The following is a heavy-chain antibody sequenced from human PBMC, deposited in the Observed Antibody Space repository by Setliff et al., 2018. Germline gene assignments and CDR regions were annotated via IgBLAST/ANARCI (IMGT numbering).Heavy chain of an antibody. Sequence: GSLRLSCEGSGFIFGSYAMGWVRQAPGKGLEWLSSISGDGDTTYNADSVNGRFTISRDNSKNTLYLQMNSLGGDDTAVYYCAKFISYYYYGMDGWGQGTTVTVSS. CDR3: AKFISYYYYGMDG. CDR1: GFIFGSYA. J-gene: IGHJ6*02. CDR2: ISGDGDTT. V-gene: IGHV3-23*01.